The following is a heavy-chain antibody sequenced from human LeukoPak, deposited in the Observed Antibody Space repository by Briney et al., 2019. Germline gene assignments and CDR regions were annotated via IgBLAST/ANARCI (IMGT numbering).Heavy chain of an antibody. CDR3: AKDPLYRGSYPSNPEY. D-gene: IGHD3-16*01. CDR1: GFTFSSYG. V-gene: IGHV3-30*02. Sequence: QPGGSLRLSCAASGFTFSSYGMHWVRQAPGKGLEWVAFIRYDGSNKYYADSVKGRFTISRDNSKNTLYLQMNSLRADDTAVYYCAKDPLYRGSYPSNPEYWGQGTLVTVSS. CDR2: IRYDGSNK. J-gene: IGHJ4*02.